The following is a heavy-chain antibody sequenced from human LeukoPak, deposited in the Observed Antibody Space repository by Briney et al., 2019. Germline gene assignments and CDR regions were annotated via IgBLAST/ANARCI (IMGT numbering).Heavy chain of an antibody. Sequence: GGSLRLSCAASGFTFSSYWMSWVRQAPGKGLEWVANIKQDGSEKYYVDSVKGRFTISRDNAKNSLYLQMNSLRAEDTAVYYCARDYTTGEWFPYLDYWGQGTLVTVSS. CDR2: IKQDGSEK. CDR3: ARDYTTGEWFPYLDY. D-gene: IGHD3-3*01. V-gene: IGHV3-7*01. CDR1: GFTFSSYW. J-gene: IGHJ4*02.